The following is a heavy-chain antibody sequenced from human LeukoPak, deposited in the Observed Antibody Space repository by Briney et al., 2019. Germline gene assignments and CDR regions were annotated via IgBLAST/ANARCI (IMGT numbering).Heavy chain of an antibody. CDR1: GGSISSGSYY. CDR2: IYTSGST. CDR3: ARGSKAPAMYYDFWSGYYSEWFDP. Sequence: TSETLSLTCTVSGGSISSGSYYWSWIRQPAGKGLEWIGRIYTSGSTNYNPSLKSRVTISVETSKNQFSLKLSSVTAADTAVYYCARGSKAPAMYYDFWSGYYSEWFDPWGQGTLVTVSS. D-gene: IGHD3-3*01. J-gene: IGHJ5*02. V-gene: IGHV4-61*02.